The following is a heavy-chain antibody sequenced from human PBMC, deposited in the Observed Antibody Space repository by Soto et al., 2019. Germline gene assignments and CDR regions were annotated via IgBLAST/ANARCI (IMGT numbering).Heavy chain of an antibody. J-gene: IGHJ6*02. CDR2: IMPVFATP. D-gene: IGHD3-3*02. Sequence: QVQLMQSGAEVKKPGSSVKVSCKASGGTFSTSAISWVRQAPGEGLEGVGGIMPVFATPDYAQKFKGRVTISADESTTTAYLELTSLTTDDTAVYYCARDKDRQQLGGNYYYILDVWGQGTAITVSS. V-gene: IGHV1-69*12. CDR1: GGTFSTSA. CDR3: ARDKDRQQLGGNYYYILDV.